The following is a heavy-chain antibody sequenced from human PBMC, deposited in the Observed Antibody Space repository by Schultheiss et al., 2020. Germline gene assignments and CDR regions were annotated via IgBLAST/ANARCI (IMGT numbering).Heavy chain of an antibody. D-gene: IGHD2-2*01. V-gene: IGHV1-46*01. Sequence: ASVKVSCKASGYTFTSYYMHWVRQAPGQGLEWMGIINPSGGSTSYAQKFQGRVTMTRDTSTSTVYMELSSLRSEDTAVYYCARGSECSSTSCYAGMECSANWFDPWGQGTLVTVSA. J-gene: IGHJ5*02. CDR3: ARGSECSSTSCYAGMECSANWFDP. CDR1: GYTFTSYY. CDR2: INPSGGST.